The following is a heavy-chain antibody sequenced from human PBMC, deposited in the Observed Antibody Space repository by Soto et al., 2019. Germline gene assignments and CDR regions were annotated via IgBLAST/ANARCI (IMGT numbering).Heavy chain of an antibody. CDR2: IYYSGST. Sequence: SETLSLTCTVSGGSISSSSYYWGWIRQPPGKGLEWIGSIYYSGSTYYNPSLNSRVTISVDTSKNQFSLKLSSVTAADTAVYYCATTYYDFWSGSSNWFDPWGQGTLVT. J-gene: IGHJ5*02. V-gene: IGHV4-39*01. CDR1: GGSISSSSYY. D-gene: IGHD3-3*01. CDR3: ATTYYDFWSGSSNWFDP.